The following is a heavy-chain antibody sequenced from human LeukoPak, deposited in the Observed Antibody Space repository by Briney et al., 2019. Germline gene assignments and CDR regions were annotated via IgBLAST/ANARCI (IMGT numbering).Heavy chain of an antibody. D-gene: IGHD2-2*01. Sequence: ASVKVSCKASGYTFTSYYMHWVRQAPGQGLGWMGIINPRGGSTSSAQKFQGRVTMTRDTSTSTVYMEMSSLRSEDTAVYYCARGSRLSRAVGRWFDPWGQGTLVTVSS. J-gene: IGHJ5*02. CDR2: INPRGGST. CDR1: GYTFTSYY. V-gene: IGHV1-46*01. CDR3: ARGSRLSRAVGRWFDP.